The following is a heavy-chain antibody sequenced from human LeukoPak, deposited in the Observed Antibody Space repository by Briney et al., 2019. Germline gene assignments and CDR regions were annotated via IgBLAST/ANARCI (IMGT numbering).Heavy chain of an antibody. CDR3: STTYYYDSSEGY. V-gene: IGHV3-15*07. J-gene: IGHJ4*02. CDR2: IKSKTDGGTT. Sequence: GGSLRLSCAASGFTFSNYAMNWVRQAPGKGLEWVGRIKSKTDGGTTDYAAPVKGRFTISRDDSKNTLYLQMNSLKTEDTAVYYCSTTYYYDSSEGYWGQGTLVTVSS. CDR1: GFTFSNYA. D-gene: IGHD3-22*01.